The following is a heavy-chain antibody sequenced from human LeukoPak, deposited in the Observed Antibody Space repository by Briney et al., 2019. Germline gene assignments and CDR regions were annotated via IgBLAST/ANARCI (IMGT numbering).Heavy chain of an antibody. Sequence: PGGSLRLSCAASGFTFSNAWMSWVRQAPGKGLEWVGRIRSKTDGWTTDYAAPVKVRFTISRDDTKNTMYLQMNSLKTGDTAVYYCSTARNMVRGVIPLDYWGQGTLVTVSS. CDR1: GFTFSNAW. V-gene: IGHV3-15*01. D-gene: IGHD3-10*01. J-gene: IGHJ4*02. CDR2: IRSKTDGWTT. CDR3: STARNMVRGVIPLDY.